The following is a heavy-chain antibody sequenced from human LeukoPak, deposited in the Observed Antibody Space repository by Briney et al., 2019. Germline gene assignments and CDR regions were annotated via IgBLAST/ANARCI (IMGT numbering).Heavy chain of an antibody. J-gene: IGHJ3*02. CDR1: GFTFSSYW. CDR2: INSDGSST. D-gene: IGHD1-26*01. V-gene: IGHV3-74*01. CDR3: ARPSGSYLDAFDI. Sequence: GSLRLSCAASGFTFSSYWMHWVRQAPGKGLVWVSRINSDGSSTSYADSVKGRFTISRDNAKNTLYLQVSSLRAEDTAVYFCARPSGSYLDAFDIWGQGTMVTVSS.